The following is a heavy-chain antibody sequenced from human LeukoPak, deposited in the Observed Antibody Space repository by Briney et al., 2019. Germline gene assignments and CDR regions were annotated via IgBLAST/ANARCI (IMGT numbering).Heavy chain of an antibody. Sequence: PGGSLRLSCAASGFTFSSYAMSWVRQAPGKGLEGVSAISGSGGSTDYADSVKGRFTISRDNSKNTLYLQMNSLRAEDTAVYYCAKVIGYSYGCVDYWGQGTLVTVSS. J-gene: IGHJ4*02. D-gene: IGHD5-18*01. CDR1: GFTFSSYA. CDR2: ISGSGGST. CDR3: AKVIGYSYGCVDY. V-gene: IGHV3-23*01.